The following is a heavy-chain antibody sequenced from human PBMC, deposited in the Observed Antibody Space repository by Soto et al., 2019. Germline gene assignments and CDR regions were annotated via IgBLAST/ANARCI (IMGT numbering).Heavy chain of an antibody. J-gene: IGHJ5*01. V-gene: IGHV4-61*01. CDR2: VLNSGST. Sequence: SEPLSLTYTVSRVSIKSVAISSSYWGWIRQSPGKGLEWIGSVLNSGSTIYHPSLKSRVTISVDTSNNQFSLRLRSVTAADTAVYYCAMIPVDTYMIYWFDPWGQGTLVTVSS. CDR1: RVSIKSVAISSSY. CDR3: AMIPVDTYMIYWFDP. D-gene: IGHD3-16*01.